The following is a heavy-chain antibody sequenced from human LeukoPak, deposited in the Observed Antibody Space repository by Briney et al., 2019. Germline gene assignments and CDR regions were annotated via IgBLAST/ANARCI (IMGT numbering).Heavy chain of an antibody. CDR1: GFTVSSNY. D-gene: IGHD6-19*01. CDR3: ARARSYNSGWTN. J-gene: IGHJ4*02. CDR2: IYSGGST. Sequence: GGSLRLSCAASGFTVSSNYMSWVRQAPGKGLEWVSVIYSGGSTYYADSVKGRFTISRDNSKNTLYLQMNSLRAEDTAVYYCARARSYNSGWTNWGQGTLVTVSS. V-gene: IGHV3-53*01.